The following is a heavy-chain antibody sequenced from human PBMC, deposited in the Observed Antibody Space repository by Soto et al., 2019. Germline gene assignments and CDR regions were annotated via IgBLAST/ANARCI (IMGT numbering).Heavy chain of an antibody. CDR3: AKDPITNGWSANYCDY. CDR1: GFTFNTYA. CDR2: ISSDGFNK. V-gene: IGHV3-30*18. Sequence: QVQLVESGGGVVQPGRSLRLSCTASGFTFNTYAMHWVRQAPGRGLEWVAIISSDGFNKYYADSVKGRFTISRDNSKNTLYVQMNSLRAEVTAVYYCAKDPITNGWSANYCDYWGQGTLVTVSS. J-gene: IGHJ4*02. D-gene: IGHD6-19*01.